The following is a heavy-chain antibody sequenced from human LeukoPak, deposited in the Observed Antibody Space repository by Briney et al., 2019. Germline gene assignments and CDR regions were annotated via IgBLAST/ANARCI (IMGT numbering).Heavy chain of an antibody. CDR3: ARVHIVVVTAYPSYYYYYMDV. D-gene: IGHD2-21*02. J-gene: IGHJ6*03. CDR1: GFTFSSYA. CDR2: ISGGVGTT. Sequence: GGTLRLSCAASGFTFSSYAMSWVRQAPGKGLEWVSAISGGVGTTYYVDSVKGRFTISRDNSKNTLFLQMNSLRPDDTAVYYCARVHIVVVTAYPSYYYYYMDVWGKGTTVTVSS. V-gene: IGHV3-23*01.